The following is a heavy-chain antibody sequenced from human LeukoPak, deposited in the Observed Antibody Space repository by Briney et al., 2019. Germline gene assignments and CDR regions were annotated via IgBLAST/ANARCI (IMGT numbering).Heavy chain of an antibody. Sequence: SETLSLTCTVSGGSLSSGGYYWSWIRQPPGKGLEWIGYIYHSGSTYYNPSLKSRVTISVDRSKNQFSLKLSSVTAADTAVYYCARDKEGWFGELFTPINWFDPWGQGTLVTVSS. CDR2: IYHSGST. CDR3: ARDKEGWFGELFTPINWFDP. J-gene: IGHJ5*02. D-gene: IGHD3-10*01. CDR1: GGSLSSGGYY. V-gene: IGHV4-30-2*01.